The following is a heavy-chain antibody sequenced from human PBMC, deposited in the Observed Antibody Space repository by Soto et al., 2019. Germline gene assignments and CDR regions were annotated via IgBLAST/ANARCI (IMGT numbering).Heavy chain of an antibody. Sequence: GGSLRLSCAASGFTFSTYAMSWVRQAPGKGLEWVSALSADGAAKYYGDSVRGRCTISRDNSRNTLYLQMHSLRVEDTAIYFCAKITALSATGYWGQGTLVPVSS. V-gene: IGHV3-23*01. J-gene: IGHJ4*02. CDR3: AKITALSATGY. CDR2: LSADGAAK. CDR1: GFTFSTYA. D-gene: IGHD1-20*01.